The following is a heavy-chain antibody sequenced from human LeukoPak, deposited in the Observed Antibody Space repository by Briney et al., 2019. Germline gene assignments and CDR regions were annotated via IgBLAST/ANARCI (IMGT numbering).Heavy chain of an antibody. Sequence: SVKVSCKASGVTFSDYALNWVRQAPGQGLEWMGVFIPILDTANSTQRFQGRLTITADKSTNTVYMELSSLRFDDTAVYFCAGIPVFGVVLHQEPVWGKGTTVTVSS. CDR1: GVTFSDYA. CDR2: FIPILDTA. J-gene: IGHJ6*03. V-gene: IGHV1-69*10. CDR3: AGIPVFGVVLHQEPV. D-gene: IGHD3-3*01.